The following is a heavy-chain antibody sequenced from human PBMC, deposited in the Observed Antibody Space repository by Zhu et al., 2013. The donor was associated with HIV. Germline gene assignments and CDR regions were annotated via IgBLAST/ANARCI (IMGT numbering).Heavy chain of an antibody. V-gene: IGHV1-46*01. CDR3: ARGDPMVVVIRAFDY. Sequence: QVQLVQSGAEVKKPGASVKVSCKASGYTFTSYYMHWVRQAPGQGLEWMGIINPSGGSTSYAQKFQGRVTMTRDTSTSTVYMELSSLRSEDTAVYYCARGDPMVVVIRAFDYWGQGTLVTVSS. J-gene: IGHJ4*02. D-gene: IGHD3-22*01. CDR1: GYTFTSYY. CDR2: INPSGGST.